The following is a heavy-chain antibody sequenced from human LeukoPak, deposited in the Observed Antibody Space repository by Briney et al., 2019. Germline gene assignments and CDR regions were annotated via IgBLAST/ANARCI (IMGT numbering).Heavy chain of an antibody. V-gene: IGHV3-30*02. D-gene: IGHD1-26*01. Sequence: GGSLRLSCAASAFTFSRYGMHWVRQAPGEGLEWVAFIRYDGSLEHYADSVKGRFTIARDNSKNMLYLQMNSLRAEDTAVYYCAKPRWINGTYYEGVDYWGQGTLVTASS. CDR3: AKPRWINGTYYEGVDY. CDR1: AFTFSRYG. J-gene: IGHJ4*02. CDR2: IRYDGSLE.